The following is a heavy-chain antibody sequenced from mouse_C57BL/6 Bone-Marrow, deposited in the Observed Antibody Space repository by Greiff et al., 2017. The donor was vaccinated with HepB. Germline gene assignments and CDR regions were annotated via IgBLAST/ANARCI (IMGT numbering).Heavy chain of an antibody. D-gene: IGHD1-1*01. CDR3: ASSPYYYPTGYFDY. CDR1: GYAFSSSW. Sequence: QVQLQQSGPELVKPGASVKISCKASGYAFSSSWMNWVKQRPGKGLEWIGSIYPGDGDTNYNGKFKGKATLTADKSSSTAYMQLSSRTSEDSAVYVCASSPYYYPTGYFDYWGQGTTLTVSS. CDR2: IYPGDGDT. J-gene: IGHJ2*01. V-gene: IGHV1-82*01.